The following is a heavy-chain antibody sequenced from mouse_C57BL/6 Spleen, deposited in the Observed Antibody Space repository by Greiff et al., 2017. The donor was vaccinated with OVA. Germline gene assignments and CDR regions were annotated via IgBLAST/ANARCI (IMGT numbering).Heavy chain of an antibody. Sequence: QVQLKESGPGLVQPSQSLSITCTVSGFSLTSYGVHWVRQSPGTGLAWLGVIWSGGSTDYNAAFISRLSISKDNSKSQVFFKMNSLQADDTAIYYCARNWNSSYYYGSKGYWYFDVWGTGTTVTVSS. V-gene: IGHV2-2*01. CDR3: ARNWNSSYYYGSKGYWYFDV. CDR2: IWSGGST. CDR1: GFSLTSYG. J-gene: IGHJ1*03. D-gene: IGHD1-1*01.